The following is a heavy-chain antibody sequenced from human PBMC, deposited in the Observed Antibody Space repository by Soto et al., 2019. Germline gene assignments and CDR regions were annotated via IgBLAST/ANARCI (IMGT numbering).Heavy chain of an antibody. CDR3: ARGWRQHLAGS. CDR1: GYTFTSYA. V-gene: IGHV1-3*01. CDR2: INAGNGNT. Sequence: VASVKVSFKASGYTFTSYAVHWVRQAPGQRLEWMGWINAGNGNTKYSQNFQGRVTITRDTSASTAYMELSSLRSEDTAVYYCARGWRQHLAGSWGQGTLVNVSS. D-gene: IGHD6-13*01. J-gene: IGHJ5*02.